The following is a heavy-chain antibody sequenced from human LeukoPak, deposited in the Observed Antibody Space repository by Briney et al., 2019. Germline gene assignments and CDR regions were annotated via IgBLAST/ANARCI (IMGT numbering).Heavy chain of an antibody. Sequence: GGSLRLSCAAAGFALSRHWMSWVRQAKGKGLECVAKIREDGSEKHYVDSVKGRFIISRDNAKNSLYLQMNSLRAEDTAVYYCAKGASAYYYMDVWGKGTTVIISS. D-gene: IGHD3-16*01. CDR1: GFALSRHW. J-gene: IGHJ6*03. CDR2: IREDGSEK. V-gene: IGHV3-7*01. CDR3: AKGASAYYYMDV.